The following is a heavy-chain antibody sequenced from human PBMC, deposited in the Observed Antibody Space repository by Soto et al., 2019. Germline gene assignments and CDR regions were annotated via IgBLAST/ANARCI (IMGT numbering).Heavy chain of an antibody. J-gene: IGHJ3*02. V-gene: IGHV4-4*07. D-gene: IGHD6-19*01. Sequence: SETLSLTCTVSGGSISSYYWSWIRQPAGKGLEWIGRIYTSGSTNYNPSLKSRVTMSVDTSKNQFSLKLSSVTAADTAVYYCAGHSGWTAPEGDAFDIWGQGTMVTVSS. CDR2: IYTSGST. CDR1: GGSISSYY. CDR3: AGHSGWTAPEGDAFDI.